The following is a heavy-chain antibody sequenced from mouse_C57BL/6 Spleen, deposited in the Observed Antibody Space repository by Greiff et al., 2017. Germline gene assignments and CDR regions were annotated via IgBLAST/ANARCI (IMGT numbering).Heavy chain of an antibody. Sequence: EVQLQQSGAELVKPGASVKLSCTASGFNIKDYYMHWVKQRTEQGLEWIGRIDPEDGDTKYAPKFQGKATITADTSSNTAYLQISSLTSEDTAVYCCTMSDYGDDERYYFDYWGQGTTLTVSS. J-gene: IGHJ2*01. CDR3: TMSDYGDDERYYFDY. V-gene: IGHV14-2*01. D-gene: IGHD2-2*01. CDR2: IDPEDGDT. CDR1: GFNIKDYY.